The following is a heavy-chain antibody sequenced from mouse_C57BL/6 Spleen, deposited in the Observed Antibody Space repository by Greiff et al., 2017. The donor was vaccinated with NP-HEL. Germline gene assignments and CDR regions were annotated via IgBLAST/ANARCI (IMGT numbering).Heavy chain of an antibody. J-gene: IGHJ2*01. CDR1: GYTFTDYE. V-gene: IGHV1-15*01. Sequence: VQLQQSGAELVRPGASVTLSCKASGYTFTDYEMHWVKQTPVHGLEWIGAIDPETGGTAYNQKFKGKAILTADKSSSTAYMELRSLTSEDSAVYYCTRSPTTVVAYYFDYWGQSTTLTVSS. CDR2: IDPETGGT. CDR3: TRSPTTVVAYYFDY. D-gene: IGHD1-1*01.